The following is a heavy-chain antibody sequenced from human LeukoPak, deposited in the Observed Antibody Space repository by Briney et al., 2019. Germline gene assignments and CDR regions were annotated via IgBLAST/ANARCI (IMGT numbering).Heavy chain of an antibody. Sequence: SETLSLTCTVSGGSINNYYWSWIRQPPGEGLEWIGYIYNSGSTNYNPSLKSRVTMSLDTSKNQFSLKLSSVTAADTAVYYCARDGTTDAFDIWGQGTMVTVSS. CDR3: ARDGTTDAFDI. J-gene: IGHJ3*02. D-gene: IGHD1-1*01. CDR2: IYNSGST. CDR1: GGSINNYY. V-gene: IGHV4-59*12.